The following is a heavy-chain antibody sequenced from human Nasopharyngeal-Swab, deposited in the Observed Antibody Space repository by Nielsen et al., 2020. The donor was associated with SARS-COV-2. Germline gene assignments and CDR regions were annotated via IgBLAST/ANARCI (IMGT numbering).Heavy chain of an antibody. D-gene: IGHD3-3*01. J-gene: IGHJ3*02. V-gene: IGHV1-24*01. CDR2: VVPEDGEP. CDR1: GHTLTVLP. Sequence: ASVKVSCKVSGHTLTVLPIHWVRQAPGKGLEWMGTVVPEDGEPIYAQNFQGRVTMTEDTSTYTAYLELSSLRSEDTAVYYCASEGSGVFGVVIYAFDIWGPGTLVTVSS. CDR3: ASEGSGVFGVVIYAFDI.